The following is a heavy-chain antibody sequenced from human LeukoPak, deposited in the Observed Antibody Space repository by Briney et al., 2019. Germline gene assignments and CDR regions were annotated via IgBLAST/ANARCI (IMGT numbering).Heavy chain of an antibody. CDR3: ARDMVWGSGSRYGMDV. CDR1: GGSISSGDYD. V-gene: IGHV4-30-4*01. CDR2: IYYSGST. Sequence: SETLSLTCTVSGGSISSGDYDWSWIRQPPGKGLEWIGYIYYSGSTYYNPSLKSRVTISVDTSKNQFSLKLSSVTAADTAVYYCARDMVWGSGSRYGMDVWGQGTTVTVSS. D-gene: IGHD3-10*01. J-gene: IGHJ6*02.